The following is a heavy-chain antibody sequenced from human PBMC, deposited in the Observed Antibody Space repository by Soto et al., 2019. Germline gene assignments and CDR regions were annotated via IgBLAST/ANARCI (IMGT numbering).Heavy chain of an antibody. CDR1: GFTFSSDA. V-gene: IGHV3-23*01. Sequence: EVQLLESGGGLVQPGGSLRLSCAASGFTFSSDAMNWVRQAPGKGLEWVSDISGSGGITYYADSVKGRITISRDNSKNTLYLQMNSLRAEDTAVYYCAKSAMVRGGGWFDPWGQGTLVTVSS. CDR2: ISGSGGIT. J-gene: IGHJ5*02. D-gene: IGHD3-10*01. CDR3: AKSAMVRGGGWFDP.